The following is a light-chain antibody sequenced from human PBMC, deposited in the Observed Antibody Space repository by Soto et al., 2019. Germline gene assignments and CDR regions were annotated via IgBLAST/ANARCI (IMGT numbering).Light chain of an antibody. CDR1: QSISSW. J-gene: IGKJ1*01. CDR2: KAS. V-gene: IGKV1-5*03. CDR3: QQYNDNWT. Sequence: IQMTQPSSTMSASVGDRVTITCRASQSISSWLAWYQQKPGTAPNLLIYKASTLQSGVPSRFSGRGSGTEFTLTISSLQPDDSATYYCQQYNDNWTFGQGTKVDIK.